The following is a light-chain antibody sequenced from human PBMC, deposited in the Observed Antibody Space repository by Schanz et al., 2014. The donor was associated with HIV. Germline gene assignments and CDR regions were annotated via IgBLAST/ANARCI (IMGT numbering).Light chain of an antibody. CDR3: QSYDSSLSGWV. V-gene: IGLV1-40*01. CDR1: NSNIGAGYD. J-gene: IGLJ3*02. Sequence: QSVLTQPPSVSGAPGQRVTISCTGNNSNIGAGYDVHWYQQLPGTAPKLLIYGDSNRPSGVPDRFSGSKSGTSASLAITGLQAEDEADYYCQSYDSSLSGWVFGGGTKLTVL. CDR2: GDS.